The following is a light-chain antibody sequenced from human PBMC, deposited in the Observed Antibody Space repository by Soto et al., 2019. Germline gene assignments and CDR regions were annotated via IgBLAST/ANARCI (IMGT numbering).Light chain of an antibody. CDR3: QKTNTAPLT. J-gene: IGKJ4*01. CDR1: QGIRNY. CDR2: SAS. V-gene: IGKV1-27*01. Sequence: DVQMTQSPSSLAASVGDRVTITCRASQGIRNYLVWYQQKPGKPPKPLIYSASTLQSGVPSRFSGGGSGTHFTLTISSLQPEDVATYYCQKTNTAPLTFGGGTRVELK.